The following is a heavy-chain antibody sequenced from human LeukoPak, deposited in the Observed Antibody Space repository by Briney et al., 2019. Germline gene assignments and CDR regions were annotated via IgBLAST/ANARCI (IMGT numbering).Heavy chain of an antibody. Sequence: PSETLSLTCTVSGGSISSYDWSWIRQPPGKGLEWIGYIYYSGSTNYNPSLKSRVTISVDTSKNQFSLKLSSVTAADAAVYYCARDGNSGAFDIWGQGTMVTVSS. CDR3: ARDGNSGAFDI. V-gene: IGHV4-59*01. CDR1: GGSISSYD. J-gene: IGHJ3*02. CDR2: IYYSGST. D-gene: IGHD3-10*01.